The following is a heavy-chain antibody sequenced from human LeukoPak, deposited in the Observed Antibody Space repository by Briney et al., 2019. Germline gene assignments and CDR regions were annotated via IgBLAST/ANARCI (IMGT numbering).Heavy chain of an antibody. D-gene: IGHD6-19*01. J-gene: IGHJ4*02. CDR3: ARGGLSSGWYG. CDR2: SYYSGST. V-gene: IGHV4-59*01. CDR1: GGSISSYY. Sequence: SETLSLTCTVSGGSISSYYWSWIRQPPGKGLEWIGYSYYSGSTNYNPSLKSRVTLSLGTSKNQFSLKLNSVTAADTAVYYCARGGLSSGWYGWGQGTLVTVSS.